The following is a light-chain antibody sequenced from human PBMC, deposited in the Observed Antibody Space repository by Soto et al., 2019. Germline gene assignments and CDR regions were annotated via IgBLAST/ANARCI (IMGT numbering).Light chain of an antibody. CDR2: SNN. J-gene: IGLJ7*01. V-gene: IGLV1-44*01. CDR1: SSNIGSNT. CDR3: AAWDDSLKGAV. Sequence: QAVVTQPPSASGTPGQRVTISCSGSSSNIGSNTVNWYQQLPGTAPKLLIYSNNQRPSGVPDRFSGSKSGTSASLAISGLQSEDEADYYCAAWDDSLKGAVFGGGTKLTVL.